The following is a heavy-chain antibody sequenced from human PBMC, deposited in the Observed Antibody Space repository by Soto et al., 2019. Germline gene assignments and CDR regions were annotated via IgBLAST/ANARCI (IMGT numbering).Heavy chain of an antibody. D-gene: IGHD6-19*01. J-gene: IGHJ6*03. CDR3: ARDRGVAPPVAGNTHYYYYMDV. Sequence: QDQLVQSGVEVKKPGASVKVSCKASGYSFTNYGITWVRQAPGQGFEWMGWISAYNGNTKNAQKLQGRVTMTTDASTSTAYLELRSLTSDETAVYYCARDRGVAPPVAGNTHYYYYMDVWGKGTTVTVSS. CDR2: ISAYNGNT. CDR1: GYSFTNYG. V-gene: IGHV1-18*01.